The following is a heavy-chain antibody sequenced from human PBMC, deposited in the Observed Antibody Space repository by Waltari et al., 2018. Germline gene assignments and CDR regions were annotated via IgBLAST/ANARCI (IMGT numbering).Heavy chain of an antibody. CDR1: GGSISSGGYS. CDR3: ARGGIFCSGGSCYEDYFDY. V-gene: IGHV4-31*03. D-gene: IGHD2-15*01. J-gene: IGHJ4*02. CDR2: IYYSGST. Sequence: QVQLQESGPGLVKPSQTLSLTCTVSGGSISSGGYSWSWIRQHPGKGLEWIGYIYYSGSTYYNPSLKSRVTISVDTSKNQFSLKLSSVTAADTAVYYCARGGIFCSGGSCYEDYFDYWGQGTLVTVSS.